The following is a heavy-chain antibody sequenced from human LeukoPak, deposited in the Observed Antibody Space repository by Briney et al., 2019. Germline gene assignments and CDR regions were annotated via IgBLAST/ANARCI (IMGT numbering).Heavy chain of an antibody. CDR2: IYYSGST. CDR3: ARGGYSYGYGY. J-gene: IGHJ4*02. V-gene: IGHV4-59*01. CDR1: GGSISSYY. Sequence: KPSETLSLTCTVSGGSISSYYRSWIRQPPGKGLEWIGYIYYSGSTNYNPPLKSRVTISVDTSKNQFSLKLSSVTAADTAVYYCARGGYSYGYGYWGQGTLVTVSS. D-gene: IGHD5-18*01.